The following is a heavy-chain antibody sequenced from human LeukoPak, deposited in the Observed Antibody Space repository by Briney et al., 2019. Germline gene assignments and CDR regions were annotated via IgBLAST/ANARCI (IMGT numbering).Heavy chain of an antibody. CDR3: ANDVGSSTTPDV. CDR2: ISGSGGNT. J-gene: IGHJ6*04. CDR1: GFTFSNYV. V-gene: IGHV3-23*01. D-gene: IGHD2-15*01. Sequence: PGGSLRLSCAASGFTFSNYVMSWVRQAPGKGLEWVSGISGSGGNTYYADSVKGRFIISRDNSKNTLYLQMNSLRAEDTAVYYCANDVGSSTTPDVWGKGTTVAVSS.